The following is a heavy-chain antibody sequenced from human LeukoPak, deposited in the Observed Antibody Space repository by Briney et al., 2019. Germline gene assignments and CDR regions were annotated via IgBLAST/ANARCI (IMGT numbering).Heavy chain of an antibody. V-gene: IGHV4-39*01. CDR2: IYYSGST. CDR1: GGSISSSSYY. D-gene: IGHD3-3*01. J-gene: IGHJ5*02. Sequence: PSETLSLTCTASGGSISSSSYYWGWIRQPPGKGLKWIGSIYYSGSTYYNPSLKSRATISVDTSKNQFSLKLSSVTAPDTAVYYFARAPTIFGVDPWGQGTLVTVSS. CDR3: ARAPTIFGVDP.